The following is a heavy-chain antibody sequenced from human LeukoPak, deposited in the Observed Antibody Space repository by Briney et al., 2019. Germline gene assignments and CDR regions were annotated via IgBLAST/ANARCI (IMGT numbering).Heavy chain of an antibody. D-gene: IGHD3-16*01. CDR2: INHNGNVY. Sequence: GGSLRLSCAASGFTFSSYWMNWARQAPGKGLEWVASINHNGNVYYYVDSVKGRFTISRDNAKNSLYLQMSNLRAEDTAVYFCARGGGLDVWGQGATVTVSS. CDR3: ARGGGLDV. J-gene: IGHJ6*02. V-gene: IGHV3-7*03. CDR1: GFTFSSYW.